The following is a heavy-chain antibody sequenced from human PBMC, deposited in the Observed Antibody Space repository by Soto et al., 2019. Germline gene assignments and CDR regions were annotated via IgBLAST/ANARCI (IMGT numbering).Heavy chain of an antibody. V-gene: IGHV5-51*01. CDR1: GYNFAGYW. CDR3: ARGGVSTRTFDY. CDR2: IYPSDSDT. Sequence: GESLNISCKGSGYNFAGYWIAWVCQMPGKGLELMGIIYPSDSDTRYRPSSQGQVTISADKSISSAYLQWSSLRASDTAMYYCARGGVSTRTFDYWGQGTPVTVSS. D-gene: IGHD3-3*01. J-gene: IGHJ4*02.